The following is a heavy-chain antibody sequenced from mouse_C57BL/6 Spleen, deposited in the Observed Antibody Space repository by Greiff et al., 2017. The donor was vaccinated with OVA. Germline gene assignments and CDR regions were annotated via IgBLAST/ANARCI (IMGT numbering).Heavy chain of an antibody. CDR3: ARGPVAY. Sequence: VQLQQSGAELVKPGASVKLSCKASGYTFTSYWMQWVKQRPGQGLEWIGEIDPSDSYTNYNQKFKGKATLTVDTSSSTAYMQLSSLTSEDSAVYYCARGPVAYWGKGTLVTVSA. V-gene: IGHV1-50*01. CDR1: GYTFTSYW. CDR2: IDPSDSYT. J-gene: IGHJ3*01.